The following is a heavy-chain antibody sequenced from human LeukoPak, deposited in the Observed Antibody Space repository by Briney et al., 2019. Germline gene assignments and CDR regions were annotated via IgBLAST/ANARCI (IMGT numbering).Heavy chain of an antibody. Sequence: GGSLRLSCAASGFTFSSYAMHWVRQAPGKGLEYVSAISSNGGSTYYANSVKGRFTISRDNSKNTLYLQMGSLRAEDMAVYYCAREPGFTVTDGYFDYWGQGTLVTVSS. CDR2: ISSNGGST. J-gene: IGHJ4*02. V-gene: IGHV3-64*01. CDR3: AREPGFTVTDGYFDY. D-gene: IGHD4-17*01. CDR1: GFTFSSYA.